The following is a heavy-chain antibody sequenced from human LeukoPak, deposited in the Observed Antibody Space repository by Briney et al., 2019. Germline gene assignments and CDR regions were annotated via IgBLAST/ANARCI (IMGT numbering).Heavy chain of an antibody. D-gene: IGHD3-10*01. V-gene: IGHV1-2*02. J-gene: IGHJ5*02. CDR1: GYTLNRYY. CDR2: IHPNSGGT. Sequence: SVPVSCMACGYTLNRYYMHWVRQAPGKGLEGMGWIHPNSGGTNYAQKFQGRVTMTRGTSISPAYTELSSLRSDDTGVYYCARVEFRGVTDWFDRWGQATLVTAST. CDR3: ARVEFRGVTDWFDR.